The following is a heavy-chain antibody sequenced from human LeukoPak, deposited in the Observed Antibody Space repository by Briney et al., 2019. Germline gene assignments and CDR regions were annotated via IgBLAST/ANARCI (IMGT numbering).Heavy chain of an antibody. CDR3: ARGVPKPSYYYYYMDV. Sequence: GGSLRLSCAVSGFTLSNYSMNWVRQAPGKGLEWISYISGSGFTIHYADSVKGRFTISRDNAKNSLYLQMNSLSAEDTAVYYCARGVPKPSYYYYYMDVWGKGTTVTVSS. V-gene: IGHV3-48*01. CDR1: GFTLSNYS. J-gene: IGHJ6*03. CDR2: ISGSGFTI.